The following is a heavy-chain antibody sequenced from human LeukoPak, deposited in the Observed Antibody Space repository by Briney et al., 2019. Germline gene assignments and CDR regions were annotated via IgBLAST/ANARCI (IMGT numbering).Heavy chain of an antibody. CDR2: INHSGST. J-gene: IGHJ4*02. V-gene: IGHV4-34*01. Sequence: SETLSLTCAVYGGSFSGYYWSWIRQPPGKGLEWIGEINHSGSTNYNPSLKSRVTISVDTSKNQFSLKLSSVTAADTAVYYCAKDQDFSGDQGYDYWGQGTLVTVSS. D-gene: IGHD3-3*01. CDR1: GGSFSGYY. CDR3: AKDQDFSGDQGYDY.